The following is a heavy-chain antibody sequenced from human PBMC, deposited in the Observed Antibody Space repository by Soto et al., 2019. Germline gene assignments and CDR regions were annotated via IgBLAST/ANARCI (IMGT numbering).Heavy chain of an antibody. CDR2: VYATGST. Sequence: QVQLQESGPGLVKPSETLSLTCTVSGGSISSHYWSWIRQSAGKGLAWIGRVYATGSTNYNPSLRSRVTMSVDASKNQFSLSLRSVTAADTAVYYCARDFNVIFDDFADMRHYLDPWGQGTLVTVSS. D-gene: IGHD3-3*02. V-gene: IGHV4-4*07. CDR1: GGSISSHY. CDR3: ARDFNVIFDDFADMRHYLDP. J-gene: IGHJ5*02.